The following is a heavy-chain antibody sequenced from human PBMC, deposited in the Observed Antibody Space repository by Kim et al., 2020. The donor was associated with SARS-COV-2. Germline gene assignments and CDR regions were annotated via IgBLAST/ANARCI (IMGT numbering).Heavy chain of an antibody. D-gene: IGHD3-22*01. CDR3: AREGGLGRPFDY. Sequence: NYNASLKSRVTIAVDTSKKQFSLRLSSVTAADTAVYYCAREGGLGRPFDYWGQGTLVTVSS. J-gene: IGHJ4*02. V-gene: IGHV4-59*01.